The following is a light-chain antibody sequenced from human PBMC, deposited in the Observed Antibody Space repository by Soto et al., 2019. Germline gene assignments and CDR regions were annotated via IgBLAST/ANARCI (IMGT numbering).Light chain of an antibody. V-gene: IGLV2-11*01. CDR2: HVA. CDR1: SSDVGGYEY. CDR3: CSYAAGPTVV. Sequence: QSVLTQPRSVSGSPGQSVTISCSGTSSDVGGYEYVSWYQQHPGKAPTLIIYHVAQRPSGVPDRFSASKSGTTASLTISGLQAEDEAEYFCCSYAAGPTVVYGGGPKVTV. J-gene: IGLJ2*01.